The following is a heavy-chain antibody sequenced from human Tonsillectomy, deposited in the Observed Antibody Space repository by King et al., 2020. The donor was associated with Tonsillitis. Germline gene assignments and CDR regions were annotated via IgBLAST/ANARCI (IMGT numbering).Heavy chain of an antibody. CDR3: ARAGSYYYDSSGYPDAFDI. D-gene: IGHD3-22*01. CDR1: GDSISSGNYY. Sequence: VQLQESGPGLVKPSQTLSLTCTVSGDSISSGNYYWSWIRQPPGKGLEWIGYIYYSGSTYYSPSLTSRVTISADTSKNKFSLKLTSVTAADSAVYYCARAGSYYYDSSGYPDAFDIWGQGTMVTVSS. J-gene: IGHJ3*02. CDR2: IYYSGST. V-gene: IGHV4-30-4*01.